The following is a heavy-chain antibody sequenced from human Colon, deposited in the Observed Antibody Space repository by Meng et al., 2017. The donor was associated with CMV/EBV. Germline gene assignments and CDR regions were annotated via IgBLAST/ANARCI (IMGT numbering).Heavy chain of an antibody. CDR1: GGSISSSNYY. D-gene: IGHD2-2*01. Sequence: GSLRLSCTVSGGSISSSNYYWGWIRQPPGKGLEWSASVQYSGSTYYNASLKTRVTISVATSKNQFSLKLTSVTAADTAVYYCARDRSYCSSTSCYDGGYYYYGMDVWGQGTTVTVSS. J-gene: IGHJ6*02. CDR2: VQYSGST. V-gene: IGHV4-39*07. CDR3: ARDRSYCSSTSCYDGGYYYYGMDV.